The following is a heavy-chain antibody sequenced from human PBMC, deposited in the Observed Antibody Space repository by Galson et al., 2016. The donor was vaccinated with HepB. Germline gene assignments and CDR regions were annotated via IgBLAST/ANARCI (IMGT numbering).Heavy chain of an antibody. J-gene: IGHJ6*02. Sequence: SLRLSCAVSGFIFRNYAMSWVRQAPGKGLDWVAGISGSGGSTHYAESVKGRFTVSRDTSKDTLYLQMNSLGVEDTAIYYCARVLGKNIVGMVPLAGSYGLDVWGQGTTVTVSS. V-gene: IGHV3-23*01. CDR3: ARVLGKNIVGMVPLAGSYGLDV. CDR2: ISGSGGST. CDR1: GFIFRNYA. D-gene: IGHD3-3*02.